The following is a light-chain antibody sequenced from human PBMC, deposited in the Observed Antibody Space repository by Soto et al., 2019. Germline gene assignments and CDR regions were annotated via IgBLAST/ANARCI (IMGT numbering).Light chain of an antibody. V-gene: IGKV1-27*01. CDR2: AAS. CDR3: EKYNSXPHT. Sequence: DIQMTQSPSSLSASVGDRVTITCRASQCISNYLAWYRQKPGKVPKLLMYAASTLQSGVPSRFSGSGSGTDFTLTISSLQPEDVASYYSEKYNSXPHTSGQGTKV. J-gene: IGKJ1*01. CDR1: QCISNY.